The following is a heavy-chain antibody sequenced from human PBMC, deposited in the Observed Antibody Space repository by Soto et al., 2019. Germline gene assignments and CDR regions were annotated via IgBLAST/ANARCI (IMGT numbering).Heavy chain of an antibody. D-gene: IGHD6-13*01. J-gene: IGHJ4*02. CDR3: ARDCLGCYSSSWYPGINYFDY. CDR1: GYTFTSYG. Sequence: ASVKVSCKASGYTFTSYGISWVRQAPGQGLEWMGWISAYNGNTNYAQKLQGRVTMTTDTSTSTAYMELRSLRSDDTAVYYCARDCLGCYSSSWYPGINYFDYWGQGTLVTVSS. V-gene: IGHV1-18*01. CDR2: ISAYNGNT.